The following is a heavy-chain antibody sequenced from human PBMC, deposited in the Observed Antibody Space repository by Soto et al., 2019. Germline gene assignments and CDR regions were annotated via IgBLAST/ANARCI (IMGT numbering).Heavy chain of an antibody. CDR1: GGSISSSSYY. J-gene: IGHJ4*02. D-gene: IGHD6-13*01. Sequence: SETLSLTCTVSGGSISSSSYYWGWIRQPPGKGLEWIGSIYYSGSTYYNPSLKSRVTISVDTSKNQFSLKLSSVTAADTAVYYCARQRNSRLFVYWGQGTLVTVSS. CDR2: IYYSGST. CDR3: ARQRNSRLFVY. V-gene: IGHV4-39*01.